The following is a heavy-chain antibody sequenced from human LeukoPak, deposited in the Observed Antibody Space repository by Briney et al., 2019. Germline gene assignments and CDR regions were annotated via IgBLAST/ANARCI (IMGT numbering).Heavy chain of an antibody. D-gene: IGHD6-6*01. J-gene: IGHJ5*02. CDR2: INHSGST. V-gene: IGHV4-34*01. CDR3: ARPTARLGWFDP. Sequence: PETLSLTCAVYGGSFSGYFWSWIRQPPGKGLEWIGEINHSGSTNYNPSLKSRVTMSVDTSKNQFSLKLRSVTAADTAVYYSARPTARLGWFDPWGQGTLVTVSS. CDR1: GGSFSGYF.